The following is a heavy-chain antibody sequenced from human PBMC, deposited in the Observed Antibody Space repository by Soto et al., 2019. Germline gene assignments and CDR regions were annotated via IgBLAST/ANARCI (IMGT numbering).Heavy chain of an antibody. CDR1: GFTFSDYY. D-gene: IGHD3-9*01. J-gene: IGHJ3*02. V-gene: IGHV3-11*04. CDR3: ARGRGGYDILTGYFPDAFDI. CDR2: ISSSSSTI. Sequence: GGSLRLSCAASGFTFSDYYMSWIRQAPGKGLEWVSYISSSSSTIYYADSVKGRFTISRDNAKSSLYLQMNSLRDEDTAVYYCARGRGGYDILTGYFPDAFDIWGQGTMVTVSS.